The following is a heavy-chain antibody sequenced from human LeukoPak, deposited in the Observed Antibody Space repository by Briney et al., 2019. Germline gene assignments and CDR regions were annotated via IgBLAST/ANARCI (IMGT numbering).Heavy chain of an antibody. CDR3: ARERMVRDYYYMDV. CDR1: GGSISSGGYY. V-gene: IGHV4-31*03. J-gene: IGHJ6*03. Sequence: SETLSLTCTVSGGSISSGGYYWSWIRQHPGKGLEWIGYIYYSRSTYYNPSLKSRVTISVDTSKNQFSLKLSSVTAADTAVYYCARERMVRDYYYMDVWGKGTTVTVSS. D-gene: IGHD2-8*01. CDR2: IYYSRST.